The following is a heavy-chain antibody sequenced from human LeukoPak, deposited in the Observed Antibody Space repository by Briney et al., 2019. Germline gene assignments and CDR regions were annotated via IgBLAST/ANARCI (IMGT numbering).Heavy chain of an antibody. CDR2: IIPIFGTA. V-gene: IGHV1-69*01. Sequence: ASVKVSCKASGGTFSSYAISWVRQAPGQGLEWMGGIIPIFGTANYAQKFQGRVTITADESTSTAYMELSSLRSEDTAVYYCARGPYYDFWIHPYYYYYSMDVWGKGTTVTVSS. J-gene: IGHJ6*03. CDR1: GGTFSSYA. CDR3: ARGPYYDFWIHPYYYYYSMDV. D-gene: IGHD3-3*01.